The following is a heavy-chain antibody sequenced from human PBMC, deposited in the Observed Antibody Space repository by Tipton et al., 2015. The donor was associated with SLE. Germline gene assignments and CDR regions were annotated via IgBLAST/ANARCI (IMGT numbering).Heavy chain of an antibody. V-gene: IGHV4-39*02. CDR3: ARDTLGGLDY. Sequence: TLSLTCTVSNGSITSLYDYWGWVRQPPGKGLEWLGSVFYGGRYYYNASLRSRVTISVDTSKNQFSLKMSSVTAADTAVYYCARDTLGGLDYWGQGTLVTVSS. CDR2: VFYGGRY. D-gene: IGHD1-26*01. CDR1: NGSITSLYDY. J-gene: IGHJ4*02.